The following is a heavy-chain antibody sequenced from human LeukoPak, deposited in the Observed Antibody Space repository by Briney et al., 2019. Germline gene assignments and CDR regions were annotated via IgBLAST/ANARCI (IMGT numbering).Heavy chain of an antibody. J-gene: IGHJ4*02. D-gene: IGHD3-9*01. CDR3: ARHRMDILTGYYTHYFDY. CDR1: GYTFTGYY. V-gene: IGHV1-2*02. Sequence: ASVKVSCKASGYTFTGYYMHWVRQAPGQGLEWMGWINPNSGGTNYAQKFQGRDTMTRDTSISTAYMELSRLRSDDTAVYYCARHRMDILTGYYTHYFDYWGQGTLVTVSS. CDR2: INPNSGGT.